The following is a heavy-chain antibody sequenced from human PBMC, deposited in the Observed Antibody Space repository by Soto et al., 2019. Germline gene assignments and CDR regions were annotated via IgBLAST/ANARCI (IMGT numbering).Heavy chain of an antibody. Sequence: QVQLVESGGGVVQPGRSLRLSCAASGFTFSSHAMHWVRQAPGKGLEWVALISYDGSNKCYADSVKGRFTISRDNSKYTLYLQMNSLRAEDTAVYYCAREGDSSGSAFNYWGQGTLVTVSS. CDR1: GFTFSSHA. CDR2: ISYDGSNK. J-gene: IGHJ4*02. CDR3: AREGDSSGSAFNY. D-gene: IGHD3-22*01. V-gene: IGHV3-30-3*01.